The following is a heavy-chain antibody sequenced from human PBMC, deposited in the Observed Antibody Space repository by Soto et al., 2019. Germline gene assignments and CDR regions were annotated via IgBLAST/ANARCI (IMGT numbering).Heavy chain of an antibody. V-gene: IGHV2-26*01. CDR1: GFSLSNARMG. CDR2: IFSNDEK. Sequence: QVTLKESGPVLVKPTETLTLTCTVSGFSLSNARMGVSWIRQPPGKALEWLAHIFSNDEKSYSTSLKSRPTISKDTSKSQVVLTMTNMDPVDTATYYCARTPYYYDSSTYYFDYWGQGTLVTVSS. CDR3: ARTPYYYDSSTYYFDY. J-gene: IGHJ4*02. D-gene: IGHD3-22*01.